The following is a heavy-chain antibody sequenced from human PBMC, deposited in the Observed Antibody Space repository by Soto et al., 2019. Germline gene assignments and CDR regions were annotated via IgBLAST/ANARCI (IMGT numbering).Heavy chain of an antibody. CDR1: GGTLSSYT. Sequence: QVQLVQSGADVQKPGSSLRVSCEASGGTLSSYTFNWVRQAPGQGLEWMGRIIPVLNITNYAQNFKGRVTITADKSTRTVYMELSSLRSDDSAIYYCARGVWVTDGGMNYYYYDMDVWGKGSTVTVSS. J-gene: IGHJ6*03. V-gene: IGHV1-69*02. CDR2: IIPVLNIT. D-gene: IGHD2-21*02. CDR3: ARGVWVTDGGMNYYYYDMDV.